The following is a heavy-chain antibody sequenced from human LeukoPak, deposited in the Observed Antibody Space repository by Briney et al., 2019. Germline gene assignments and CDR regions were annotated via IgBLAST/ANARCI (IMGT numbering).Heavy chain of an antibody. CDR2: INPNSGGT. V-gene: IGHV1-2*02. CDR3: ARGGRPRVPSPRGRGDYFDY. CDR1: GYTFTSYG. D-gene: IGHD3-10*01. J-gene: IGHJ4*02. Sequence: ASVKVSCKASGYTFTSYGISWVRQAPGQGLEWMGWINPNSGGTNYAQKFQGRVTMTRDTSISTAYMELSRLRSDDMAVYYCARGGRPRVPSPRGRGDYFDYWGQGTLVTVSS.